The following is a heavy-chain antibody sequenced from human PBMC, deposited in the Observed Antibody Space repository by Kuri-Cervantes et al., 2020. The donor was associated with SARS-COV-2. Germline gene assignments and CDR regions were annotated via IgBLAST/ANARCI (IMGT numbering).Heavy chain of an antibody. CDR3: AREEWLHIHDAFDI. J-gene: IGHJ3*02. CDR1: GFTFSSYW. V-gene: IGHV3-7*04. Sequence: GGSLRLSCAASGFTFSSYWMSWVRQAPGKGLEWVANIKQDGSEKYYVDSVKGRSTISRDNAKNSLYLRMNSLRAEDTAVYYCAREEWLHIHDAFDIWGQGTMVTVSS. D-gene: IGHD5-24*01. CDR2: IKQDGSEK.